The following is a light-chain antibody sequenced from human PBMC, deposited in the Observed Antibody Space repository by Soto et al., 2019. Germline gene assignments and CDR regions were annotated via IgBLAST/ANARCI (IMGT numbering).Light chain of an antibody. Sequence: QSVLTQPASGSGSPGQSITISCSGTSSDVGGYNYVSWYQQHPGKAPQVMIYDVSNRPSGVSNRFSGSKSGNTASLTISGLQAEDEALYSCISYTSSAPFYVFGAGTKVPFL. CDR1: SSDVGGYNY. V-gene: IGLV2-14*01. CDR3: ISYTSSAPFYV. CDR2: DVS. J-gene: IGLJ1*01.